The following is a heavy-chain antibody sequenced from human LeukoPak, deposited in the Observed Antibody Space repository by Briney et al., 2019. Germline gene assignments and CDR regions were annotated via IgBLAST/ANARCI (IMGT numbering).Heavy chain of an antibody. CDR2: IYSDGTT. J-gene: IGHJ6*03. Sequence: PGGSLRLSCAASGFTVFSNYMSWVRQAPGKGLEWVSVIYSDGTTYYADSVQGRFTISRDNSKNTVYLQMKSLRAEDTAVYFCARERSYYYYYMDVWGKGTTATVSS. V-gene: IGHV3-53*01. CDR1: GFTVFSNY. D-gene: IGHD3-10*01. CDR3: ARERSYYYYYMDV.